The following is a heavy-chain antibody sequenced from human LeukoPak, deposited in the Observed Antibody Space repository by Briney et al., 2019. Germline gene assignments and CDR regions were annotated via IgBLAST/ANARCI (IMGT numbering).Heavy chain of an antibody. D-gene: IGHD3-22*01. J-gene: IGHJ4*02. CDR1: GYTFTGYY. V-gene: IGHV1-2*06. CDR3: ARDRMYYYDSSGYWNY. CDR2: INPNSGGT. Sequence: ASVKVSCKASGYTFTGYYMHWVRQAPGQGLEWMGRINPNSGGTNYAQKFQGRVTMTRDTSISTAYTELSRLRSDDTAVYYCARDRMYYYDSSGYWNYWGQGTLVTVSS.